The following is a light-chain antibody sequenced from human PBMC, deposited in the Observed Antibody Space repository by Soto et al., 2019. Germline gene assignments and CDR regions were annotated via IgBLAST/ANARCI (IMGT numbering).Light chain of an antibody. CDR1: QSISSY. Sequence: DIQLPQSPSSLSASVGDRVTITCRASQSISSYLNWYQQKPWKAPKLLIYAASSLQSGVPSRFSGSGSGTDFTLTISSLQPEDFATYYCQQSYSTPITFVQGTRLEIK. V-gene: IGKV1-39*01. CDR3: QQSYSTPIT. J-gene: IGKJ5*01. CDR2: AAS.